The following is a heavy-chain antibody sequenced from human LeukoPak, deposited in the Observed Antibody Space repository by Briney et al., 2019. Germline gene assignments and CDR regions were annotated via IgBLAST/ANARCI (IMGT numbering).Heavy chain of an antibody. V-gene: IGHV5-51*01. CDR3: AIEGYSYTDGFDI. Sequence: GESLKISCQGSGSRFTNNWIGWVRQMHGKGLEWMGIIYPGDSDTRYSPPFQGQVTISADKSISTAYLQWSSLRASDTAMYYCAIEGYSYTDGFDIWGQGTMVTVSS. CDR1: GSRFTNNW. D-gene: IGHD5-18*01. CDR2: IYPGDSDT. J-gene: IGHJ3*02.